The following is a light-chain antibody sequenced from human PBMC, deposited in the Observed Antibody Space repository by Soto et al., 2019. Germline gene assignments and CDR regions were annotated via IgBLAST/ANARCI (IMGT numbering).Light chain of an antibody. CDR2: DVS. J-gene: IGLJ1*01. CDR3: SSYTSSSTLEV. V-gene: IGLV2-14*01. Sequence: QSALTQPASVSGSPGQSITISCTGTSSDVCGYNYVSWYQQHPGKAPKLMIYDVSNRPSGVSNRFSGSKSGNTASLTISGLQAEDEADYYCSSYTSSSTLEVFGTGTKVTV. CDR1: SSDVCGYNY.